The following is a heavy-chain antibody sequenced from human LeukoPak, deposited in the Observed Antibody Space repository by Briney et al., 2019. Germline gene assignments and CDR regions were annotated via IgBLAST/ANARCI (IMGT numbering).Heavy chain of an antibody. CDR2: INPSGGRT. D-gene: IGHD3-10*01. V-gene: IGHV1-46*01. CDR3: ARSEGYYGSGSYSDY. Sequence: ASVKVSCKASGYTFTSYFVHWVRQAPGQGLEWMGIINPSGGRTSYAQKFQGRVTVTRDTSTSTVYMELSRLRSGDTAVYYCARSEGYYGSGSYSDYWGQGTLVTVSS. J-gene: IGHJ4*02. CDR1: GYTFTSYF.